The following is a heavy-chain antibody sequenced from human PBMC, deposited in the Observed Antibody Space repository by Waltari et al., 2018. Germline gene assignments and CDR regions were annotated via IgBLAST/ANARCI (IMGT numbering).Heavy chain of an antibody. CDR2: RSYDGSNK. CDR1: GFTFSSYA. V-gene: IGHV3-30*01. Sequence: QVQLVESGGGVVQPGRSLSLSCAASGFTFSSYAMHWVRQAPGKGLEWVAVRSYDGSNKYYADSVKGRFTITRDNSKNTLYLQMNSLRAEETAVYYCARPDYDIVGFDPWGQGTLVTVSS. CDR3: ARPDYDIVGFDP. J-gene: IGHJ5*02. D-gene: IGHD3-9*01.